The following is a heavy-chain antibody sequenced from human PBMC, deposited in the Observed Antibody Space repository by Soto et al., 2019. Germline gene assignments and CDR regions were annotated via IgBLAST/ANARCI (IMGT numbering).Heavy chain of an antibody. CDR2: ITSDGKSK. D-gene: IGHD2-21*02. Sequence: VHLVESGGGLVQPGGSLRLSCAASGFNFSNHWMHWVRQRPGEGLVWVSRITSDGKSKAYAESVKGRFAISGDNAKNTLYLQMNGLTAEDTAVYYCARESGDWPLNWFDPWGQGTLVTVSS. CDR3: ARESGDWPLNWFDP. J-gene: IGHJ5*02. CDR1: GFNFSNHW. V-gene: IGHV3-74*01.